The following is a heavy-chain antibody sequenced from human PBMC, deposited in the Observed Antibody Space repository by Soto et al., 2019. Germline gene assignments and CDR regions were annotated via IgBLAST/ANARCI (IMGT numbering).Heavy chain of an antibody. J-gene: IGHJ6*02. D-gene: IGHD2-15*01. CDR1: GGSISSSSYY. Sequence: PSETLSLTCTVSGGSISSSSYYWGWIRHPPGKGLEWIGSIYYSGSTYYNPSLKSRVTISVDTSKNQFSLKLSSVTAADTAVYYCAGQIVVVVAAPTATYYYYGMDVWGQGTTVTVSS. CDR3: AGQIVVVVAAPTATYYYYGMDV. CDR2: IYYSGST. V-gene: IGHV4-39*01.